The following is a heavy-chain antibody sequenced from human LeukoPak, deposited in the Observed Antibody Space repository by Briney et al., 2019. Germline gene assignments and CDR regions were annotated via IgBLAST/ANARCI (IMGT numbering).Heavy chain of an antibody. J-gene: IGHJ5*02. D-gene: IGHD2-8*01. CDR2: IYYSGST. CDR3: ARDLPYCTNGVCYTGNWFDP. Sequence: SETLSLTCTVSGGSISSYYWSWIRQPPGKGLEWIGYIYYSGSTNYNPSLKSRVTMSVDTSKNQFSLKLSSVTAADTAVYYCARDLPYCTNGVCYTGNWFDPWGQGTLVTVSS. V-gene: IGHV4-59*12. CDR1: GGSISSYY.